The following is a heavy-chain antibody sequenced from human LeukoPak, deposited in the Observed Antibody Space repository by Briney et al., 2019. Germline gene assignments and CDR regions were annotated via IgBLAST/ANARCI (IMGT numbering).Heavy chain of an antibody. CDR3: ARGRGEWLDKHWFDP. Sequence: GGSLRLSCAASGFTFSSYAMSWVRQAPGKGLEWVSVIYSGGSTYYADSVKGRFTISRDNSKNTLYLQMNSLRAEDTAVYYCARGRGEWLDKHWFDPWGQGTLVTVSS. J-gene: IGHJ5*02. CDR1: GFTFSSYA. CDR2: IYSGGST. D-gene: IGHD6-19*01. V-gene: IGHV3-53*01.